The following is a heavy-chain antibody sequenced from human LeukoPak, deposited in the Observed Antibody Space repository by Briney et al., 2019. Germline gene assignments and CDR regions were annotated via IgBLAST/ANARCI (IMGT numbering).Heavy chain of an antibody. Sequence: ASVKVSCKASGGTFSSYAISWVRQPPGQGLEWMGGIIPIFGTANYAQKFQGRVTITADKSTSTAYMELSSLRSEDTAVYYCARPSDYGDYFSWGQGTLVTVSS. V-gene: IGHV1-69*06. CDR2: IIPIFGTA. J-gene: IGHJ5*02. CDR3: ARPSDYGDYFS. D-gene: IGHD4-17*01. CDR1: GGTFSSYA.